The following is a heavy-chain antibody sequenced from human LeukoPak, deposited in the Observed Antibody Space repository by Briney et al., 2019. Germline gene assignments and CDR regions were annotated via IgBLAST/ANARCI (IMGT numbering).Heavy chain of an antibody. V-gene: IGHV7-4-1*02. CDR3: ARGGFVAAAGIDFDP. CDR1: GYTFTSYA. CDR2: INTNTGNP. Sequence: GASVKVPCKASGYTFTSYAMNWVRQAPGQGLEWMGWINTNTGNPTYAQGFTGRFVFSLDTSVSTAYLQISSLKAEDTAVYYCARGGFVAAAGIDFDPWGQGTLVTVSS. D-gene: IGHD6-13*01. J-gene: IGHJ5*02.